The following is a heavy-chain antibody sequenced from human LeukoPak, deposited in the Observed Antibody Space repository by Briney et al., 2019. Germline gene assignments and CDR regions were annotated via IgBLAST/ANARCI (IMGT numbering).Heavy chain of an antibody. J-gene: IGHJ4*02. D-gene: IGHD3-16*01. CDR2: INPNSGGT. CDR3: ARDLYWGGGRDLQQGY. V-gene: IGHV1-2*02. CDR1: GYTFTGYY. Sequence: ASVKVSCKASGYTFTGYYMHWVRQAPGQGLEWMGWINPNSGGTNYAQKFQGRVTMTRDTSISTAYMEVSRLRSDDTAVYYCARDLYWGGGRDLQQGYWGQGTLVTVSS.